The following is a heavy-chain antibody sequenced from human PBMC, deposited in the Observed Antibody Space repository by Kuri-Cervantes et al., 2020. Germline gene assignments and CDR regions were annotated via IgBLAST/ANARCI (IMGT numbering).Heavy chain of an antibody. Sequence: SETLSLTCAVSGGSISSGGYSWSWIRQPPGKGLEWIGRIYTSGSTNYNPSLKSRVTMSVDTSKNQFSLKLSSVTAADTAVYYCARGANGYNQRIVKYYFDYWGQGTLVTVSS. D-gene: IGHD5-24*01. CDR2: IYTSGST. V-gene: IGHV4-61*02. J-gene: IGHJ4*02. CDR3: ARGANGYNQRIVKYYFDY. CDR1: GGSISSGGYS.